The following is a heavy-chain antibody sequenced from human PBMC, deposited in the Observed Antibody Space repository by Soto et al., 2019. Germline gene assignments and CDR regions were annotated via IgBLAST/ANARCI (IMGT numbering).Heavy chain of an antibody. CDR3: ARQGGEYNTMSDY. J-gene: IGHJ4*02. Sequence: GESLKISCKGSGYTFSKYWIGWVRQTPGKGLERMGMIYPGDSDARYSPSFEGQVTFSVDKSINTAYLQWNSLKASDTAMYYCARQGGEYNTMSDYWGQGTLVTVSS. CDR1: GYTFSKYW. D-gene: IGHD3-10*01. CDR2: IYPGDSDA. V-gene: IGHV5-51*01.